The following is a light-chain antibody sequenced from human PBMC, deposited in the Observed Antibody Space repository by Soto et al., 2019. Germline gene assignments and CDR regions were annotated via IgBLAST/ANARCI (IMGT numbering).Light chain of an antibody. Sequence: EIVLTQSPATLSLSPGERATLSCRASQSVGKNYLGWYQQKPGQAPRLLVYDASTRATGVPDRFSGSGSGTDFTLTISRLEPEDFAVYYCQQYAYSPLTFGQGTKLEIK. CDR3: QQYAYSPLT. V-gene: IGKV3-20*01. CDR1: QSVGKNY. J-gene: IGKJ2*01. CDR2: DAS.